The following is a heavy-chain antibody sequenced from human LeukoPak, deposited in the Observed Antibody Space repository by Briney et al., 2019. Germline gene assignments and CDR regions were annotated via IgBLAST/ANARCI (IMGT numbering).Heavy chain of an antibody. CDR1: GGSISSNY. J-gene: IGHJ6*02. V-gene: IGHV4-59*01. Sequence: SETLSLTCTVSGGSISSNYWSWIRQPPGKGLEWIGYIYYSGSTNYNPSLKSRVTISVDTSKNQFSLKLSSLTAADTAVYYCARYLIAAAGPPRFYYYYYGMDVWGQGTTVTVSS. D-gene: IGHD6-13*01. CDR2: IYYSGST. CDR3: ARYLIAAAGPPRFYYYYYGMDV.